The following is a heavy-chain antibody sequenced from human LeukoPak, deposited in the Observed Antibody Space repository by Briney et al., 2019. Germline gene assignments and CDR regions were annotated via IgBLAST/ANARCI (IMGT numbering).Heavy chain of an antibody. D-gene: IGHD3-10*01. CDR3: AKRLFLWSPYDY. Sequence: SETLSLTCAVSGYAISSGYYWDWIRQPPGKGLEWIGSIYHSGSTFYSPSLKSRVTISVDTSKNQFSLKLSSVTAADTAVYYCAKRLFLWSPYDYWGQGSLVTVSS. CDR1: GYAISSGYY. J-gene: IGHJ4*02. CDR2: IYHSGST. V-gene: IGHV4-38-2*01.